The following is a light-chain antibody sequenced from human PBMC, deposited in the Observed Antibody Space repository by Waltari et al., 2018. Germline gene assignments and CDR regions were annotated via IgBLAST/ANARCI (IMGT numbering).Light chain of an antibody. CDR2: DVS. V-gene: IGLV2-11*01. CDR3: CSYAASYVV. CDR1: TSDVGGFTY. J-gene: IGLJ2*01. Sequence: QSALTQPRSVSGSPGQSVTISCTGATSDVGGFTYVSWYQQHPGKAPQRMIYDVSKRPSGVPDRFSGSKSCYTASLTISGLQAEDEADYYCCSYAASYVVFGGGTKLTVL.